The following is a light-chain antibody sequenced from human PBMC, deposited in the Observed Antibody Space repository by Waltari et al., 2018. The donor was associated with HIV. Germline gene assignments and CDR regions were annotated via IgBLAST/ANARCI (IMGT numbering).Light chain of an antibody. CDR3: QVWDGSIHPV. CDR2: DDS. V-gene: IGLV3-21*02. CDR1: TIGSKS. J-gene: IGLJ1*01. Sequence: VLTQPPAVSAAPGQTAAVSCGGNTIGSKSVPWYQQKPGQAPVLVVHDDSDRPSGIPDRFFGTNSGNTATLTIRGVGVDDEADYYCQVWDGSIHPVFGSGTTVTVL.